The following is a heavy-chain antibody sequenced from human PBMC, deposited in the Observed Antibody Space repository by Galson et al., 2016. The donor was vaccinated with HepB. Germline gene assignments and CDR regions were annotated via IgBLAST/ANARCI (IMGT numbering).Heavy chain of an antibody. CDR3: ARGQMVYVVRGMAFDY. CDR2: INHSGST. V-gene: IGHV4-34*01. Sequence: ETLSLTCDVYGGSFSGYYWTWIRQSPEKGLGWLGEINHSGSTNYNPSLESRVTMSVDTSINQSSLKLRSVTAADTAVYYCARGQMVYVVRGMAFDYWGQGALVSVSS. D-gene: IGHD2-8*01. J-gene: IGHJ4*02. CDR1: GGSFSGYY.